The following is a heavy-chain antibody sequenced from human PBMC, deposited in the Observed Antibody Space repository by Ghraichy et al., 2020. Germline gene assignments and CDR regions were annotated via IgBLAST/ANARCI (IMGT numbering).Heavy chain of an antibody. Sequence: GGSLRLSCAASAFTFINYGMHWVRQAPGKGLEWVAFIRCDGTNKYYADSLKGRFTISRDNSKNTLYLQMNSLRAEDTAVYYCAKQYGDYPDYYFDYWGQGTLVTVSS. J-gene: IGHJ4*02. CDR2: IRCDGTNK. V-gene: IGHV3-30*02. CDR3: AKQYGDYPDYYFDY. D-gene: IGHD4-17*01. CDR1: AFTFINYG.